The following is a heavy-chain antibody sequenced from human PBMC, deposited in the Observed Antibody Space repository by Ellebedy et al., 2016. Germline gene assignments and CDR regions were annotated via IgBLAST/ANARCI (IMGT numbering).Heavy chain of an antibody. D-gene: IGHD7-27*01. CDR1: GFTFSSYS. CDR3: SRAVIWGRLPGIWYFDL. Sequence: GGSLRLSXAASGFTFSSYSMSWVRQAPGKGLEWVASIRSNSYSEPRMYAASVKGRFTISSDDSKSIAYLQMDTLTTEDTAFYYCSRAVIWGRLPGIWYFDLWGRGTLVTVSS. J-gene: IGHJ2*01. V-gene: IGHV3-49*04. CDR2: IRSNSYSEPR.